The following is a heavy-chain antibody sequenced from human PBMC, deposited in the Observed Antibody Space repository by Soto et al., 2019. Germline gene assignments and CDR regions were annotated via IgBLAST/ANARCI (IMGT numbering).Heavy chain of an antibody. V-gene: IGHV1-18*04. CDR2: ISAFNGDT. CDR1: GYTCTRYG. D-gene: IGHD2-8*01. J-gene: IGHJ4*02. Sequence: QVQLVQSGTEVKKPGASVNVSCKAFGYTCTRYGFSWVRQVPGQGLEWLGRISAFNGDTQYAQTMKGRLTVTTDTSTTTVHRELRSLTPADTAVYYCAREAGWRRMVPYDWGQGTLVTVS. CDR3: AREAGWRRMVPYD.